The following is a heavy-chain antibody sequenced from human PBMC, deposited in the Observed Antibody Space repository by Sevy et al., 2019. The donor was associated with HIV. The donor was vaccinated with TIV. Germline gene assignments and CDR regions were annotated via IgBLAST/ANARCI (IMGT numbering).Heavy chain of an antibody. D-gene: IGHD5-18*01. CDR2: IYWDDDK. V-gene: IGHV2-5*02. Sequence: SGPTLVKPTQTLTLTCTFSGFSLSTSGVGVGWIRQPPGKALEWLALIYWDDDKRYSPSLKGRLTITKDTSKSQVVLTMTNMDPVDTATYYCAHSRLPRLQEYYFDYWGQGTLVTVSS. J-gene: IGHJ4*02. CDR3: AHSRLPRLQEYYFDY. CDR1: GFSLSTSGVG.